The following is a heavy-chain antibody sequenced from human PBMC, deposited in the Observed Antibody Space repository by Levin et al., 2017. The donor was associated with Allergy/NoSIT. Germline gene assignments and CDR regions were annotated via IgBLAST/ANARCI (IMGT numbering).Heavy chain of an antibody. D-gene: IGHD5-18*01. CDR1: GGSISSGDYY. J-gene: IGHJ4*02. CDR2: IYYSGST. V-gene: IGHV4-30-4*01. CDR3: ARGGERGYSYGYPDY. Sequence: SCTVSGGSISSGDYYWSWIRQPPGKGLEWIGYIYYSGSTYYNPSLKSRVTISVDTSKNQFSLKLSSVTAADTAVYYCARGGERGYSYGYPDYWGQGTLVTVSS.